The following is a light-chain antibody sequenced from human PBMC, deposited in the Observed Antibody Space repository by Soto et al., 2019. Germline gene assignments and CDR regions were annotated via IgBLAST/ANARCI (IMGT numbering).Light chain of an antibody. CDR3: QSYDGSTPVV. CDR2: EDD. J-gene: IGLJ2*01. CDR1: SGNIGSNY. Sequence: NFMLTQPHSVSESPGKTVIISCTRSSGNIGSNYVQWYQQRPGSAPTTLIYEDDQRPSGGPDRFSGSIDRSSNTASLPISGMKTEDEADYYCQSYDGSTPVVFGGGTQLTVL. V-gene: IGLV6-57*04.